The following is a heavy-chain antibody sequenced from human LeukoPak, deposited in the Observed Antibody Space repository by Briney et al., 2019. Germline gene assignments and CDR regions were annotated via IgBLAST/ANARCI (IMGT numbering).Heavy chain of an antibody. CDR1: GGSISSSSYY. J-gene: IGHJ4*02. D-gene: IGHD2-2*01. Sequence: SETLSLTCTVSGGSISSSSYYWGWIRQPPGKGLEWIGSIYYSGSTYYNPSLKSRVTISVDTSKNQFSLKLSSVTAADTAVYYCARDPPDNADYWGQGTLVTVSS. CDR3: ARDPPDNADY. V-gene: IGHV4-39*07. CDR2: IYYSGST.